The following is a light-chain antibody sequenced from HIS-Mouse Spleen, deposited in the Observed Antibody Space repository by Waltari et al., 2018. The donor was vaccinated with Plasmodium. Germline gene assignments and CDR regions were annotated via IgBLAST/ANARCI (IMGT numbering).Light chain of an antibody. CDR1: SSDVGGYNY. Sequence: QSALTQSRSVSGSPGQSVTISCTGTSSDVGGYNYVSWYQQHPVKAPKLKIYDVSKRPSGGPERFSGSKSGNTASLTIAGLQAEDEADYYCCSYAGSYTFVFGTGTKVTVL. J-gene: IGLJ1*01. CDR2: DVS. CDR3: CSYAGSYTFV. V-gene: IGLV2-11*01.